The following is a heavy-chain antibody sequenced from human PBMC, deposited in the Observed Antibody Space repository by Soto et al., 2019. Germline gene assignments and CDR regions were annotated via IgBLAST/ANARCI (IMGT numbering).Heavy chain of an antibody. D-gene: IGHD6-19*01. CDR1: GFTFSSYS. J-gene: IGHJ4*02. CDR3: ARGGSRWYLPFDN. CDR2: ISSSSSYI. V-gene: IGHV3-21*01. Sequence: PGGSLRLSCAASGFTFSSYSMNWVRQAPGKGLEWVSSISSSSSYIYYADSVKGRFTISRDNAKNSLYLEMNTLRAEDTAVYYCARGGSRWYLPFDNWGQGTMVTVSS.